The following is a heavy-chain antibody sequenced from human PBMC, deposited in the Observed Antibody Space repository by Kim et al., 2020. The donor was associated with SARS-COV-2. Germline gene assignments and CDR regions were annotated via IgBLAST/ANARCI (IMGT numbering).Heavy chain of an antibody. V-gene: IGHV3-7*03. J-gene: IGHJ3*02. CDR3: ARDKSIPSYDAFDI. Sequence: YVDFVQGRFTISRDNAKNSLYLQMDSLRAEDTAVYYCARDKSIPSYDAFDIWGQGTMVTVSS. D-gene: IGHD3-10*01.